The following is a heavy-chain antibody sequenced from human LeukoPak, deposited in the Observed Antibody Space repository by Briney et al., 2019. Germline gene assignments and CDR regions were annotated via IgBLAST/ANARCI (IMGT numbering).Heavy chain of an antibody. J-gene: IGHJ3*02. CDR1: GYQFSDYY. CDR2: INPKNGET. D-gene: IGHD2-15*01. CDR3: AREDCSGGSCYTKYTNHAFDI. Sequence: ASVKISCKASGYQFSDYYVHWVQQAPGQGLEWMGRINPKNGETMYEGKFLDRITISADTSTNTVYMQLSSLRSEDTAVYYCAREDCSGGSCYTKYTNHAFDIWGQGTMVTVSS. V-gene: IGHV1-69-2*01.